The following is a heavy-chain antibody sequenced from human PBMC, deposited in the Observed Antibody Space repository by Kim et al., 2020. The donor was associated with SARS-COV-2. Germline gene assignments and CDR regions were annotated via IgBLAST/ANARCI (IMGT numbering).Heavy chain of an antibody. V-gene: IGHV4-4*02. CDR1: GGSISSSNW. CDR2: IYHSGST. D-gene: IGHD6-19*01. Sequence: SETLSLTCAVSGGSISSSNWWSWVRQPPGKGLEWIGEIYHSGSTNYNPSLKSRVTISVDKSKNQFSLKLSSVTAADTAVYYCARGVRVAGYYYFDYWGQGTLVTVSS. CDR3: ARGVRVAGYYYFDY. J-gene: IGHJ4*02.